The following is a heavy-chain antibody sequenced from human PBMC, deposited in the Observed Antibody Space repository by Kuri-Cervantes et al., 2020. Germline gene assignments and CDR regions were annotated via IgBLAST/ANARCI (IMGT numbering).Heavy chain of an antibody. J-gene: IGHJ4*02. Sequence: GESLKISCAASGFTFSNYAMSWVRQAPGKGLEWVSAISVSGYSTYYADSVKGRFTISRDNSKNTLYLQMNSLRAEDTAVYYCAKGTKRITIFGVVPAYFDYWGQGTLVTVSS. V-gene: IGHV3-23*01. CDR2: ISVSGYST. D-gene: IGHD3-3*01. CDR1: GFTFSNYA. CDR3: AKGTKRITIFGVVPAYFDY.